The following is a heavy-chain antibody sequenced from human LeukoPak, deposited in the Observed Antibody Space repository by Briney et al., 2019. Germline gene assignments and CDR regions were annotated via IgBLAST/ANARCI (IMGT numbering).Heavy chain of an antibody. CDR1: GFTFSSYE. V-gene: IGHV3-48*03. CDR2: ISSSGSTI. D-gene: IGHD6-13*01. Sequence: PGGSLRLSCAASGFTFSSYEMNWVRQAPGKGLEWVSYISSSGSTIYYADSVKGRFTISRGNAKNSLYLQMSSLRTEDTAVYYCARGRSNIAATDSYFDYWGQGTLVTVSS. CDR3: ARGRSNIAATDSYFDY. J-gene: IGHJ4*02.